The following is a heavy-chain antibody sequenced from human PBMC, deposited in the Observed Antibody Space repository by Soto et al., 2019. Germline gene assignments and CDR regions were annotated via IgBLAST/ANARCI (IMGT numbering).Heavy chain of an antibody. CDR1: GFTFTSSA. J-gene: IGHJ4*02. CDR2: IVVGSGNT. Sequence: GASVKVSCKASGFTFTSSAVQWVRQARGQRLEWIGWIVVGSGNTNYAQKFQERVTITRDMSTSTAYMELSSLRSEDTAVYYCAASVEYYYDSSGYPPGLIDDWGQGIRVTVAS. CDR3: AASVEYYYDSSGYPPGLIDD. D-gene: IGHD3-22*01. V-gene: IGHV1-58*01.